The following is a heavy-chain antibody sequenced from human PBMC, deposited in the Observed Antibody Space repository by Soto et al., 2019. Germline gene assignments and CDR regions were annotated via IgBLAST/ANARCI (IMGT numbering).Heavy chain of an antibody. Sequence: QVQLVESGGGVVQPGRSLRLSCAASGFTFSSYGMHWVRQAPGKGLEWVAVISYDGSNKYYADSVKGRFTISRDNSKNTLYLQMTSLRAEDTAVYYCAKGFGGLLWFGELLSHYYYYGMDVWGQGTTVTVSS. D-gene: IGHD3-10*01. CDR1: GFTFSSYG. V-gene: IGHV3-30*18. CDR3: AKGFGGLLWFGELLSHYYYYGMDV. CDR2: ISYDGSNK. J-gene: IGHJ6*02.